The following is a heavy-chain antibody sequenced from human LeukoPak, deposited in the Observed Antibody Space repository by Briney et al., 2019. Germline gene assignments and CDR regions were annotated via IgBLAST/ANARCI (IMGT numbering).Heavy chain of an antibody. D-gene: IGHD3-9*01. V-gene: IGHV4-59*01. Sequence: SETLSLTCTVSGGSISGSFWHWIRQPPGKGLEWMGYVFDRGTTAYNPSLKSRVTISVDTSKNQFSLKLSSVTAADTAVYYCARGRYFDWLLNWGQGTLVTVSS. CDR2: VFDRGTT. CDR1: GGSISGSF. CDR3: ARGRYFDWLLN. J-gene: IGHJ4*02.